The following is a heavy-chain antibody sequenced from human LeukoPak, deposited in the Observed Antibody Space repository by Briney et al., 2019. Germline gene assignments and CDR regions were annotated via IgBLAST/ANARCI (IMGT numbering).Heavy chain of an antibody. CDR1: GFTFTDYY. D-gene: IGHD3-10*01. CDR3: ARSHGSGSYYTS. Sequence: ASVKVSCKASGFTFTDYYIHWVRQAPGQRLEWMGWINPNSDGTNYAQKFQGRVTMTRDTSISTAYMELSRLRSEDMAVYYCARSHGSGSYYTSWGQGTLVTVSS. J-gene: IGHJ5*02. CDR2: INPNSDGT. V-gene: IGHV1-2*02.